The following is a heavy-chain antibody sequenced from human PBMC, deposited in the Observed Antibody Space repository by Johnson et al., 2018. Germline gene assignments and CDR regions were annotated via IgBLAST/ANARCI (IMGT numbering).Heavy chain of an antibody. J-gene: IGHJ6*03. V-gene: IGHV1-46*01. CDR2: INPSGGTT. D-gene: IGHD2-15*01. CDR3: ARELLMCSGGSCYGYYYHYHMDV. Sequence: QVQLVESGAEVKKPGASVNVSCKASGYTFISYYMHWVRPAPGQGLEWVGLINPSGGTTTYAQKFQGRVTMTREPSTSTVYMELSSLRSEDTAVYYCARELLMCSGGSCYGYYYHYHMDVWGKGTTVTVSS. CDR1: GYTFISYY.